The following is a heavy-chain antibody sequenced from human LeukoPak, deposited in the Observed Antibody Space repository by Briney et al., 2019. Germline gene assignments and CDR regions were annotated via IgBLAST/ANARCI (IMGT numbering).Heavy chain of an antibody. D-gene: IGHD3-10*01. J-gene: IGHJ4*02. V-gene: IGHV4-39*01. CDR1: GGSISSSSYY. Sequence: PSETLSLTCTVSGGSISSSSYYWGWIRQPPGKGLEWIGSIYYSGSTNYNPSLKSRVTISVDTSKNQFSLKLSSVTAADTAVYYCARHGAVDYYGSGSPDYWGQGTLVTVSS. CDR2: IYYSGST. CDR3: ARHGAVDYYGSGSPDY.